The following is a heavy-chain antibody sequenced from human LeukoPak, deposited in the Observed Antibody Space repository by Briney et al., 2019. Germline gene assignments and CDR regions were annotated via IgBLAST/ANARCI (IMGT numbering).Heavy chain of an antibody. CDR1: GFTFSSYA. D-gene: IGHD3-3*01. CDR2: ISGSGGST. Sequence: GGSLRLSCAASGFTFSSYAMSWVRQAPGKGLEWVSAISGSGGSTYYADSVKGRFTISRDNSKNTLYLQMNSLRAEDTAVYYCAKYGLRFLAWFPYIDYWGQGTLVTVSS. V-gene: IGHV3-23*01. CDR3: AKYGLRFLAWFPYIDY. J-gene: IGHJ4*02.